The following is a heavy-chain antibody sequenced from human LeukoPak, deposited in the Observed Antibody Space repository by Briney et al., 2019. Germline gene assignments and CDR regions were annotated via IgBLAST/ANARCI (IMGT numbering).Heavy chain of an antibody. V-gene: IGHV4-4*07. Sequence: SETLSLTCTVSGGSISSYYWSWIRQPAGKGLEWIGRIYTSGSTNYNPSLKSRVTMSVDTSKNQFSLKLSSVTAADTAVYYCARHAPKLRAAEESFFDYWGQGTLVTVSS. CDR2: IYTSGST. D-gene: IGHD6-13*01. CDR3: ARHAPKLRAAEESFFDY. J-gene: IGHJ4*02. CDR1: GGSISSYY.